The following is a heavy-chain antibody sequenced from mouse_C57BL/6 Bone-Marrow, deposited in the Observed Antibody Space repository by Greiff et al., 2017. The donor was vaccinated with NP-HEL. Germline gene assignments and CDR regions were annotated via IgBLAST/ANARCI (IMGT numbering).Heavy chain of an antibody. J-gene: IGHJ2*01. D-gene: IGHD3-2*02. Sequence: VQVVESGAELARPGASVKLSCKASGYTFTSYGISWVKQRTGQGLEWIGEIYPRSGNTYYNEKFKGKATLTADKSSSTAYMELRSLTSEDSAVYFCARWGQLRTDYWGQGTTLTVSS. CDR3: ARWGQLRTDY. CDR1: GYTFTSYG. CDR2: IYPRSGNT. V-gene: IGHV1-81*01.